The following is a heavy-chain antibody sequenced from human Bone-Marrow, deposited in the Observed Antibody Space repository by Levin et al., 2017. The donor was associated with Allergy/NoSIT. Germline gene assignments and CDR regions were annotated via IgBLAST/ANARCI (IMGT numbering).Heavy chain of an antibody. CDR3: AGVPEGTTVTTSGVDY. D-gene: IGHD4-17*01. Sequence: SETLSLTCTVSGGSISSGGYYWSWIRQHPGKGLEWIGYIYYSGSTYYNPSLKSRVTISVDTSKNQFSLKLSSVTAADTAVYYCAGVPEGTTVTTSGVDYWGQGTLVTVSS. V-gene: IGHV4-31*03. CDR2: IYYSGST. CDR1: GGSISSGGYY. J-gene: IGHJ4*02.